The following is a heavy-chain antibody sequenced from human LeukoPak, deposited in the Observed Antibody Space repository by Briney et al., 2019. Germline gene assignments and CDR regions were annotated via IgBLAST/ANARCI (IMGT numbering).Heavy chain of an antibody. D-gene: IGHD5-24*01. V-gene: IGHV3-21*01. Sequence: GGTLRLSCAASGFTFSSYSMNWVRQAPGKGLEWVSSISTSSSYIYYADSVKGRFTISRHNAKNSLYLQMNSLRAEDTAVYYCARPRGNVEMATIPFDYWGQGTLVTVSS. J-gene: IGHJ4*02. CDR3: ARPRGNVEMATIPFDY. CDR2: ISTSSSYI. CDR1: GFTFSSYS.